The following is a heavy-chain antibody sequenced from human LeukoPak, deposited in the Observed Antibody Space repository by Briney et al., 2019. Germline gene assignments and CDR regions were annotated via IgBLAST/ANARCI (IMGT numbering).Heavy chain of an antibody. Sequence: ETLSLTCTVSGGSISSYYWSWIRQPPGKGLEWIGYIYYSGSTNYNPSLKSRVTISVDTSKNQFSLKLSSVTAADTAVYYCAREGIAVAGDYYYGMDVWGQGTTVTVSS. CDR3: AREGIAVAGDYYYGMDV. J-gene: IGHJ6*02. CDR2: IYYSGST. CDR1: GGSISSYY. D-gene: IGHD6-19*01. V-gene: IGHV4-59*01.